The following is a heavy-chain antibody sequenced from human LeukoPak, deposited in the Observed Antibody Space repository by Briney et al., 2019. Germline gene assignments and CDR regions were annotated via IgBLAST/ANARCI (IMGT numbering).Heavy chain of an antibody. D-gene: IGHD3-16*01. V-gene: IGHV4-59*01. J-gene: IGHJ1*01. CDR3: ARVRGDFETD. CDR1: GGSISSYY. CDR2: RYYSGST. Sequence: SETLSLTCSVSGGSISSYYWTWIRQPPGKGLEWIGYRYYSGSTTYNPSLKSRVTTSVDTSKSQFSLKLISVTAAETAIYYCARVRGDFETDWGQGTLVTVSS.